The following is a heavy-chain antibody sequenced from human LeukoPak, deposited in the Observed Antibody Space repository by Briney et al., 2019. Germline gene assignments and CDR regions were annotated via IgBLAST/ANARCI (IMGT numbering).Heavy chain of an antibody. J-gene: IGHJ4*02. Sequence: GGSLRLSCAASGFTFSSYGMHWVRQAPGKGLEWVAVIWYDGSNKYYADSVKGRFTISRDNSKNTLYLQMNSLRAEDTAVYYCARETGGGQYYYFDYWGQGTLVTVSS. CDR3: ARETGGGQYYYFDY. CDR1: GFTFSSYG. D-gene: IGHD2/OR15-2a*01. CDR2: IWYDGSNK. V-gene: IGHV3-33*01.